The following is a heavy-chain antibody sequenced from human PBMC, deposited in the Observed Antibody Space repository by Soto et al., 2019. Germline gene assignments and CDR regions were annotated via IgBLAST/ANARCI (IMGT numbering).Heavy chain of an antibody. CDR3: ARDLLRYFDWFSGGMDV. V-gene: IGHV3-7*01. CDR1: GFTFSSFW. D-gene: IGHD3-9*01. J-gene: IGHJ6*02. CDR2: IKEDGSEK. Sequence: GGSLRLSCAASGFTFSSFWMTWVRQAPGEGLEWVANIKEDGSEKYYVDSVKGRFTISRDNAKNSLFLQMNSLRAEDTAVYYCARDLLRYFDWFSGGMDVWGQGTTVTVSS.